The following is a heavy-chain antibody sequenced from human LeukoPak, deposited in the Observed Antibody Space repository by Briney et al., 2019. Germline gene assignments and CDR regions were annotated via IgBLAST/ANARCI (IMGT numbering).Heavy chain of an antibody. D-gene: IGHD1-26*01. CDR1: GGSISSSSYY. CDR3: ARWGPPPGGKVDAFDI. J-gene: IGHJ3*02. Sequence: SETLSLTCTVSGGSISSSSYYWGWIRQPPGKGLEWIGSIYYSGSTYYNPSLKSRVTISVDTSKNQFSLKLSSVTAADTAVYYCARWGPPPGGKVDAFDIWGQGTMVTVSS. CDR2: IYYSGST. V-gene: IGHV4-39*01.